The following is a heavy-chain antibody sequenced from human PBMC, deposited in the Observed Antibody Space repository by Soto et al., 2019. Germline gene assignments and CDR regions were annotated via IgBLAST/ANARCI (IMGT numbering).Heavy chain of an antibody. D-gene: IGHD3-10*01. J-gene: IGHJ4*02. V-gene: IGHV3-23*01. CDR1: GFTFSDYA. CDR3: AKGILSDYYGSGTYDY. Sequence: EVQLSESGGGLIQPGGSLRLSCAASGFTFSDYAMTWVRQAPGKGLEWVSVITGSGGKTFYADYVKGRFSISRDNSKNTVYLEINSLRAEDTAVYYCAKGILSDYYGSGTYDYWGQGTLVTVSS. CDR2: ITGSGGKT.